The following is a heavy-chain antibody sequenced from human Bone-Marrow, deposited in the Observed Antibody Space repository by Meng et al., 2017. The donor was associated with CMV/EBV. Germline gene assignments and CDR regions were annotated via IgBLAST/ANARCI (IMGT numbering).Heavy chain of an antibody. D-gene: IGHD6-6*01. CDR1: GFTFSSYG. Sequence: GGSLRLSCAASGFTFSSYGMHWVRQAPGKGLEWVAVIWYDGSNKYYADSVKGRFTISRDNAKSSLFLQMNSLRAEDTAVYYCARTYTSSSAISYYYYGMDVWGQGTTVTVSS. J-gene: IGHJ6*02. CDR2: IWYDGSNK. CDR3: ARTYTSSSAISYYYYGMDV. V-gene: IGHV3-33*01.